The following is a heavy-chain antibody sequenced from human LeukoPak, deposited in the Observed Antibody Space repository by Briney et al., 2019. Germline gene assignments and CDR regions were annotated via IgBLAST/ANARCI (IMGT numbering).Heavy chain of an antibody. V-gene: IGHV4-59*01. CDR2: IYYSGST. D-gene: IGHD2-2*01. Sequence: SETLSLICTVSGGSISSYYWSWIRQPPGKGLEWIGYIYYSGSTNYNPSLKSRVTISVDTSKNQFSLKLSSVTAADTAVYYCARGTGYCSSTSCYLKFFDYWGQGTLVTVSS. CDR1: GGSISSYY. CDR3: ARGTGYCSSTSCYLKFFDY. J-gene: IGHJ4*02.